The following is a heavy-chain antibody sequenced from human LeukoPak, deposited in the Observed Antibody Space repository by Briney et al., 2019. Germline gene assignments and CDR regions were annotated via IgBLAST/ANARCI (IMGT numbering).Heavy chain of an antibody. D-gene: IGHD6-19*01. V-gene: IGHV3-21*01. CDR1: GFTFSSYS. Sequence: GGSLRLSCAASGFTFSSYSMNWVRQAPGKGLEWVSSISSSSSYIYYADSVKGRFTISRDNVKNSLYLQMNSLRAEDTAVYYCARDQYSRGWVTFYYYYGMDVWGQGTTVTVSS. CDR2: ISSSSSYI. CDR3: ARDQYSRGWVTFYYYYGMDV. J-gene: IGHJ6*02.